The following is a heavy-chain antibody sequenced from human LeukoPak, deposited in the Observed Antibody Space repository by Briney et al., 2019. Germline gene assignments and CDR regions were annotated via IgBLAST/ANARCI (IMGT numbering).Heavy chain of an antibody. CDR3: ARYNSGSFD. CDR1: GFTFSNYW. CDR2: IKQDGSEK. J-gene: IGHJ4*02. D-gene: IGHD5-12*01. V-gene: IGHV3-7*01. Sequence: GGSLRLSCVVSGFTFSNYWMTWVRQAPGKGLEWVANIKQDGSEKYYVDFVKGRFTISRDNTKNSLYLQMNSLRAEDTAMYYCARYNSGSFDWGQGTLVTVSS.